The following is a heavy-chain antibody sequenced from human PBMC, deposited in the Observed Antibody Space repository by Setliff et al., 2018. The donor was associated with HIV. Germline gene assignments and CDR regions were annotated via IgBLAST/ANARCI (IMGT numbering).Heavy chain of an antibody. Sequence: KASETLSLTCTVSGGSISSSSYYWGWIRQPPGKGLEWIGSIYYSGSTYYNPSLKSRVTISVDTSKNQFSLKLSSVTAADTAVYYCARPALGIGGGSRFDNWGQGTRVTVSS. CDR2: IYYSGST. D-gene: IGHD3-10*01. CDR1: GGSISSSSYY. CDR3: ARPALGIGGGSRFDN. V-gene: IGHV4-39*01. J-gene: IGHJ4*02.